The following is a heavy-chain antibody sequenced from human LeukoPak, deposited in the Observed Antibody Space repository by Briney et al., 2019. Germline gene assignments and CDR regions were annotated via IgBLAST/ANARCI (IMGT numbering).Heavy chain of an antibody. V-gene: IGHV3-21*01. J-gene: IGHJ5*02. CDR1: GFTFSSYS. Sequence: GGSLRLSWAASGFTFSSYSMNWVRRAPGKGLELVSSISTSSSYIYYADSVRGRFTISRDNANNSLYLQVNNLRAEDTAVYSCARGADGVSSNSRGWFDPWGQGTLVAVSS. D-gene: IGHD2-15*01. CDR3: ARGADGVSSNSRGWFDP. CDR2: ISTSSSYI.